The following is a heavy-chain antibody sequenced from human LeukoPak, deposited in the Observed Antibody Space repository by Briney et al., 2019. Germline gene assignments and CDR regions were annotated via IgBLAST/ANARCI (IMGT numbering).Heavy chain of an antibody. CDR3: ARDLVLRYFDWLPEIPPNFDY. CDR1: GFTFSSYG. CDR2: IWYDGSNK. V-gene: IGHV3-33*01. J-gene: IGHJ4*02. Sequence: GGSLRLPCAASGFTFSSYGMHWVRQAPGKGLEWVAVIWYDGSNKYYADSVKGRFTISRDNSKNTLYLQMNSLRAEDTAVYYCARDLVLRYFDWLPEIPPNFDYWGQGTLVTVSS. D-gene: IGHD3-9*01.